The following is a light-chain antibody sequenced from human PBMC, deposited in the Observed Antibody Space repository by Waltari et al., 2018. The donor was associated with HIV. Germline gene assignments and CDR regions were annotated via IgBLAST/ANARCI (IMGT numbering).Light chain of an antibody. CDR1: SHQIDFYNF. J-gene: IGLJ3*02. V-gene: IGLV2-14*01. CDR3: SSFAGTGTPM. CDR2: GVT. Sequence: QSPLYQPAPVSGSPGQSIPIPSPGVSHQIDFYNFVIWYHLRPGKALQLIIFGVTRRPSGISSRFSGSTSGGTASLTISDLQIEDEADYFCSSFAGTGTPMFGGGTKLTVL.